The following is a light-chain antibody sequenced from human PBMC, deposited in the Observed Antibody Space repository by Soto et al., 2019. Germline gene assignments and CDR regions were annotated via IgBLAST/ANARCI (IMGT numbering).Light chain of an antibody. Sequence: QAVVTQPPSASQTPGQRVTISCSGSSVNIGGNTVSWFQHVPGTAPRNVIFNSDRRPAGIPDRFSGSKSGTSASLAISGLQSEDEADYYCCSYAGASVVFGGGTKVTVL. J-gene: IGLJ2*01. CDR2: NSD. CDR3: CSYAGASVV. CDR1: SVNIGGNT. V-gene: IGLV1-44*01.